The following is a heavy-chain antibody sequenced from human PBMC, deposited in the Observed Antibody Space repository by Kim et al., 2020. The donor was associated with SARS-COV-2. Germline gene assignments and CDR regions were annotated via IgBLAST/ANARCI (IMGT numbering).Heavy chain of an antibody. CDR3: AKGSVYCGNEKWYFDL. Sequence: GGSLRLSCAASGFTFSSYGMSWVRQAPGKGLEWVSAISDSGGSTYYADSVKGRFTISRDNSKNTLYLQMNSLTAEDTAVYYCAKGSVYCGNEKWYFDLWGRGTLVTVSS. CDR2: ISDSGGST. D-gene: IGHD2-15*01. V-gene: IGHV3-23*01. CDR1: GFTFSSYG. J-gene: IGHJ2*01.